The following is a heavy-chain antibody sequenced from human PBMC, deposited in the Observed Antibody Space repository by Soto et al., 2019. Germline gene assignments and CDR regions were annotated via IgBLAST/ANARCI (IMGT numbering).Heavy chain of an antibody. CDR2: INPSGGST. D-gene: IGHD4-17*01. V-gene: IGHV1-46*01. CDR1: GYTFTSYY. Sequence: GASVKVSCKASGYTFTSYYMHWVRQAPGQGLEWMGIINPSGGSTSYAQKFQGRVTITRDTSASTAYMELSSLRSEDTAVYYCARAYYGDYEYYFDYWGQGTLVTVSS. CDR3: ARAYYGDYEYYFDY. J-gene: IGHJ4*02.